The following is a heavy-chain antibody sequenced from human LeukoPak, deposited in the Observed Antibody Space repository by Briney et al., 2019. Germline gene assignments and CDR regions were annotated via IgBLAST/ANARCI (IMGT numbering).Heavy chain of an antibody. D-gene: IGHD6-6*01. CDR1: GGSISSYY. V-gene: IGHV4-59*08. CDR2: IYYSGST. Sequence: SETLSLTCTVSGGSISSYYWSWIRQPPGKGLEWIGYIYYSGSTNYNPSLKSRVTISVDTSKNQFSLKLSSVTAADTAVYYCASSIAARFGDFDYWGQGTLVTVSS. J-gene: IGHJ4*02. CDR3: ASSIAARFGDFDY.